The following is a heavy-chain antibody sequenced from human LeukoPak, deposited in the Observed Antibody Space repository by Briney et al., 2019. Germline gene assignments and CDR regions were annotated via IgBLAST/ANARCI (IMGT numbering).Heavy chain of an antibody. V-gene: IGHV3-21*01. CDR1: GFTFSSYS. Sequence: GGSLRLSCAASGFTFSSYSMNWVRQAPGKGLEWVSSVSSSSSYIYYADSVKGRFTISRDNAKNSLYLQTNSLRAEDTAVYYCASSFYCSSTSCWTPYGMDVWGQGTTVTVSS. CDR2: VSSSSSYI. J-gene: IGHJ6*02. CDR3: ASSFYCSSTSCWTPYGMDV. D-gene: IGHD2-2*01.